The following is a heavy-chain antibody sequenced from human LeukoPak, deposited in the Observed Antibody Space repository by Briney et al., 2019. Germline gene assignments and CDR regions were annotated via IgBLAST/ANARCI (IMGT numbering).Heavy chain of an antibody. J-gene: IGHJ3*01. CDR3: TSNDAFDV. V-gene: IGHV3-15*05. CDR1: GFIFSNTW. CDR2: IKTKINAGAT. Sequence: GGSLRLSCAASGFIFSNTWMNWVRQAPGKGLEWVGRIKTKINAGATDYAAPVKGRFAISRDDSKNTLYSQMNSLKTEDTALYYCTSNDAFDVWGQGTMVTVSS.